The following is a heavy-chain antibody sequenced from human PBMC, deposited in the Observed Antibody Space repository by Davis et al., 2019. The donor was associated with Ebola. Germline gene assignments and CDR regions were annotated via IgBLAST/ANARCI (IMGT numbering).Heavy chain of an antibody. CDR3: ARGVLRFLEYGMDV. J-gene: IGHJ6*02. CDR2: IYYSGST. Sequence: SETLSLTCAVSGGSISSYYWSWLRQPPGKGLEWIGYIYYSGSTNYNPSLKSRVTISVDTSKNQFSLKLSSVTAADTAVYYCARGVLRFLEYGMDVWGQGTTVTVSS. D-gene: IGHD3-3*01. V-gene: IGHV4-59*01. CDR1: GGSISSYY.